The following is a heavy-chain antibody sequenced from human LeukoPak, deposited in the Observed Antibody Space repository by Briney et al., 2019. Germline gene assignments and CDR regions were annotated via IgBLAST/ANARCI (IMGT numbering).Heavy chain of an antibody. V-gene: IGHV3-30-3*01. Sequence: GWSVRLSCAASGFTFSSYAMHWVRQAPGKGMEWVAVISYDGSNKYYADSVKGRFTISRDNSKNTLYLQMNSLRAEDTAVYYCASPEYSSSWYYFDYWGQGTLVTVS. CDR1: GFTFSSYA. CDR2: ISYDGSNK. CDR3: ASPEYSSSWYYFDY. D-gene: IGHD6-13*01. J-gene: IGHJ4*02.